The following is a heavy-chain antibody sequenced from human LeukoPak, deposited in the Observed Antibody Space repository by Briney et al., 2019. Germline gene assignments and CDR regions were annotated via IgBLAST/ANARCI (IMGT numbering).Heavy chain of an antibody. CDR3: ARQSGYCSGGSCYGPYYYYYGMDV. Sequence: GESLKISCKGSGYSFTSYWIGWVRQMPGKGLEWMGIIYPGDSDTRYSPSFQGQATISADKSISTAYLQWSSLKASDTAMYYYARQSGYCSGGSCYGPYYYYYGMDVWGQGTTVTVSS. CDR2: IYPGDSDT. CDR1: GYSFTSYW. J-gene: IGHJ6*02. V-gene: IGHV5-51*01. D-gene: IGHD2-15*01.